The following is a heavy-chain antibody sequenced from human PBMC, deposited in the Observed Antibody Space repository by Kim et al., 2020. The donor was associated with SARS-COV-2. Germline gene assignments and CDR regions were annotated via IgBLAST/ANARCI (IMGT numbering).Heavy chain of an antibody. CDR3: ARDPFETYYYDSSGYYYEGI. CDR1: GFTFSSYS. D-gene: IGHD3-22*01. Sequence: GGSLRLSCAASGFTFSSYSMNWVRQAPGKGLEWVSSISSSSSYIYYADSVKGRFTISRDTAKNSLYLQMNSLRAEDTAGYYCARDPFETYYYDSSGYYYEGIWGQGTLVTVSS. V-gene: IGHV3-21*01. CDR2: ISSSSSYI. J-gene: IGHJ4*02.